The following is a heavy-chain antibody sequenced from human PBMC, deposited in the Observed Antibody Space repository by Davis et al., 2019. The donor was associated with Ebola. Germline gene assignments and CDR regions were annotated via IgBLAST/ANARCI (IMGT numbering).Heavy chain of an antibody. D-gene: IGHD3-10*01. CDR1: GFTFSSYG. CDR3: ASAWVAMVRGVRD. V-gene: IGHV3-30*03. Sequence: GGSLRLSCAASGFTFSSYGMHWVRQAPGKGLEWVAVISYDGSHKYSADSVRGRFTISRDNSKDTLYLQMNRLRAEDTAVYYCASAWVAMVRGVRDWGQGTLVTVSS. J-gene: IGHJ4*02. CDR2: ISYDGSHK.